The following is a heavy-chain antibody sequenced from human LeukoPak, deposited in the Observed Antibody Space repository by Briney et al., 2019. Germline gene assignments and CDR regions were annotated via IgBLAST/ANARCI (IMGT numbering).Heavy chain of an antibody. CDR2: ISGSGGST. Sequence: GGSLRLSCAASGFTFSSYAVSWVRQAPGKGLEWVSAISGSGGSTYYADSVKGWFTISRDNSKNTLYLQMNGLRAEDTAVYYCAKANAYYYDSSGLGYDYWGQGTLVTVSS. D-gene: IGHD3-22*01. CDR3: AKANAYYYDSSGLGYDY. J-gene: IGHJ4*02. CDR1: GFTFSSYA. V-gene: IGHV3-23*01.